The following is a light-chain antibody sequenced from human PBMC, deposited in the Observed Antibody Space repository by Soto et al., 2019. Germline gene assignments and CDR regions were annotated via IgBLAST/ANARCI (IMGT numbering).Light chain of an antibody. CDR1: SSNIGSNY. J-gene: IGLJ1*01. Sequence: QSVLTQPPSASGTPGQRVTISCSGSSSNIGSNYVYWYQQLPGTAPKLLIYRNNQRPSGVPDRFSGSKSGTSASLAISGLRSEDGADYYCAAWDDSLSGNYVFGTGTKSPS. CDR2: RNN. CDR3: AAWDDSLSGNYV. V-gene: IGLV1-47*01.